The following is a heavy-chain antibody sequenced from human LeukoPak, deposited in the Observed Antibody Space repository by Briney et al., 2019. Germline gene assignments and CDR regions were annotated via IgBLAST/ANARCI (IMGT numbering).Heavy chain of an antibody. D-gene: IGHD3-22*01. CDR1: GFTFSSYA. J-gene: IGHJ4*02. CDR3: AKEKSITMIVVVITGGYFDY. Sequence: GGSLRLSCAASGFTFSSYAMSWVCQAPGKGLEWVSAISGSGGSTYYADSVKGRFTISRDNSKNTLYLQMNSLRAEDTAVYYCAKEKSITMIVVVITGGYFDYWGQGTLVTVSS. CDR2: ISGSGGST. V-gene: IGHV3-23*01.